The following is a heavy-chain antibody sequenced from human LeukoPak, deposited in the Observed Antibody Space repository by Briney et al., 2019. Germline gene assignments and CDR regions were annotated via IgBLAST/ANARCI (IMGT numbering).Heavy chain of an antibody. CDR3: AKDSIIGYDSSGPPDDY. V-gene: IGHV3-23*01. CDR1: GFTFSSYA. D-gene: IGHD3-22*01. CDR2: ISGSGGST. Sequence: PGGSLRLSCAASGFTFSSYAMSWVRQAPGKGLEWVSAISGSGGSTYYADSVKGRFTISRDNSKNTLYLQMNSLRAEDTAVYYCAKDSIIGYDSSGPPDDYWGQGTLVTVSS. J-gene: IGHJ4*02.